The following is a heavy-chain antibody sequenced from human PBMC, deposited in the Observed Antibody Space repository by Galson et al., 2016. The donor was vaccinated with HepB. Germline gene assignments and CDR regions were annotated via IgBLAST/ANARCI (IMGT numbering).Heavy chain of an antibody. CDR3: AKYSPGLGNCYKGFDY. D-gene: IGHD3-10*01. CDR2: ISHTGHGI. Sequence: SLRLSCAVSGFTFSNLVMTWVRQAPGKGLEWVSSISHTGHGIYYTESVKGRFTISRDNSKNTVSLQMNSLRPEDTAVYYCAKYSPGLGNCYKGFDYWGQGTLVTVSS. CDR1: GFTFSNLV. V-gene: IGHV3-23*01. J-gene: IGHJ4*02.